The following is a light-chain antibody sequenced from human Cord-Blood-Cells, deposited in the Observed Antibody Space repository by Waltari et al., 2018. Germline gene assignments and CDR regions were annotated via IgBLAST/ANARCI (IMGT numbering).Light chain of an antibody. CDR2: DAS. J-gene: IGKJ4*01. V-gene: IGKV1-33*01. CDR3: QQYDNRPLT. Sequence: DIQMTQSPSSLSVSVGDRVTITCQASKEISNYLHWDEQKPGKDAKLLIYDASNLETEVPSRFSGSRSGTDFTFSISSLQPLDIATYYCQQYDNRPLTLGGGTKVEIK. CDR1: KEISNY.